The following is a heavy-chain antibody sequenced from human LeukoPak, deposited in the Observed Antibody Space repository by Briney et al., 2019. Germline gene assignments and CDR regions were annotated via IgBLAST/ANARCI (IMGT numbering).Heavy chain of an antibody. Sequence: GGSLRLSCAASGFTFSSYAMHWVRQAPGKGLEWVAVISYDGSNKYYADSVKGRFSISRDNSKNTLYLQMNSLRAEDTAVYYCARDSGYRNNDYWGQGTLVTVSS. CDR1: GFTFSSYA. D-gene: IGHD4-11*01. CDR2: ISYDGSNK. V-gene: IGHV3-30-3*01. CDR3: ARDSGYRNNDY. J-gene: IGHJ4*02.